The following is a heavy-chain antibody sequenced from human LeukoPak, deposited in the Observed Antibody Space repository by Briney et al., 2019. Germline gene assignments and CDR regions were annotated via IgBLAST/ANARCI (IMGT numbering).Heavy chain of an antibody. CDR1: GFTFSSYW. Sequence: GSLRLSCAASGFTFSSYWMNWVRQAPGKGLVWVSRIASDGSSTTYADSVKGRFSISRDNANNTLYLQMNSLRVEDTAVYYCARGRPHGNDYWGQGTLVTVSS. V-gene: IGHV3-74*01. CDR3: ARGRPHGNDY. CDR2: IASDGSST. D-gene: IGHD4-23*01. J-gene: IGHJ4*02.